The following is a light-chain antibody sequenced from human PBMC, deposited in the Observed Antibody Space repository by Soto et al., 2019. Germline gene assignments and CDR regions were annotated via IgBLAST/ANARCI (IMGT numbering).Light chain of an antibody. Sequence: QLVLTQSPSASASLGASVKLTCTLSSGHRNYAIAWHQQQPEKGPRCLMKVNSDGSHSKGDGIPDRFSGSSSGAERYLTISSLQSEDEADYYCQTWGTGIGVFGGGTKVTVL. CDR1: SGHRNYA. CDR3: QTWGTGIGV. V-gene: IGLV4-69*01. J-gene: IGLJ3*02. CDR2: VNSDGSH.